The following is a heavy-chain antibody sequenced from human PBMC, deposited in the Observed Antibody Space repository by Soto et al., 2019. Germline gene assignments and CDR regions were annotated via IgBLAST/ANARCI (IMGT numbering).Heavy chain of an antibody. CDR1: GFTFNAYA. J-gene: IGHJ4*02. Sequence: EVQLLESGGGLVQPGGSLRLSCAASGFTFNAYAMTWVRQAPGKGLEWVSAIGGSDGNRYYADSVRGRFTITRDNSKDTVDLQMNSLRVEDTAVYYCARVASDYINSVDNWGQGILVTVSS. CDR3: ARVASDYINSVDN. D-gene: IGHD4-4*01. V-gene: IGHV3-23*01. CDR2: IGGSDGNR.